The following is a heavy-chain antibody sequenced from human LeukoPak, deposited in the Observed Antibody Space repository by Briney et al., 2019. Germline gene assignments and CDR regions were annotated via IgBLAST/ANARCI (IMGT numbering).Heavy chain of an antibody. V-gene: IGHV4-34*01. CDR3: ARGPNLGWPDAEYFQH. Sequence: SETLSLTCAVYGGSFSGYYWSWIRQPPGRGLEWIGEINHSGSTNYNPSLKSRVTISVDTSENQFSLKLSSVTAADTAVYYCARGPNLGWPDAEYFQHWGQGTLVTVSS. CDR1: GGSFSGYY. CDR2: INHSGST. J-gene: IGHJ1*01. D-gene: IGHD6-19*01.